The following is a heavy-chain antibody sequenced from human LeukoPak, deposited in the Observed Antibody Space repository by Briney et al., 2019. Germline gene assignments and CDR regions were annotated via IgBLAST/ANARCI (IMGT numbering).Heavy chain of an antibody. D-gene: IGHD2-8*01. CDR3: ARDADFVPLDY. J-gene: IGHJ4*02. V-gene: IGHV3-48*03. Sequence: GGSLRLSCAASGFTFSSYEMNWVRQAPGKGLEWVSYISSSGSTIYYADSVKGRFTISRDNAKNSLYLQMNSLRAEDTAVYYCARDADFVPLDYWSQGTLVTVSS. CDR2: ISSSGSTI. CDR1: GFTFSSYE.